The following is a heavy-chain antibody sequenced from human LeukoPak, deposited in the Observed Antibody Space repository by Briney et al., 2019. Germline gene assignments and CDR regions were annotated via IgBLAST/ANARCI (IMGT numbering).Heavy chain of an antibody. CDR3: ARGADGAFDY. D-gene: IGHD5-24*01. CDR2: IKQGGGET. CDR1: GFTFSNYW. Sequence: GSLRLSCAASGFTFSNYWMNWVRQAPGKGLEWVANIKQGGGETYNVDSVKGRFSISRDNAKNSLYLQMNSLRAEDTAVYYCARGADGAFDYWGQGIVVTASP. J-gene: IGHJ4*02. V-gene: IGHV3-7*01.